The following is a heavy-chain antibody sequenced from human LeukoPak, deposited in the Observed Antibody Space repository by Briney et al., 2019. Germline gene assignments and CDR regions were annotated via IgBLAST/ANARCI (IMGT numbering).Heavy chain of an antibody. CDR3: ARDQDEGATEDPYYYYGMDV. CDR1: GFTFSSYG. CDR2: IWYDGSNK. D-gene: IGHD1-26*01. V-gene: IGHV3-33*01. Sequence: GGSLRLSCAASGFTFSSYGMHWVRQAPGKGLEWVAVIWYDGSNKYYADSVKGRFTISRDNSKYTLYLQMNSLRAEDTAVYYCARDQDEGATEDPYYYYGMDVWGQGTTVTVSS. J-gene: IGHJ6*02.